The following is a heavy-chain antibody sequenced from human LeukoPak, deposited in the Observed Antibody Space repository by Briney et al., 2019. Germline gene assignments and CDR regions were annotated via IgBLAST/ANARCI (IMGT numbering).Heavy chain of an antibody. CDR2: IIPIFGTA. CDR3: ASTRLIDGYGDYRAFDI. D-gene: IGHD4-17*01. Sequence: GASVKVSCKASGGTFSSYAISWVRQAPGQGLEWMGGIIPIFGTANYAQKFQGRVTITADESTSTAYMELSSLRSEDTAVYYCASTRLIDGYGDYRAFDIWGQGTMVTVSS. CDR1: GGTFSSYA. V-gene: IGHV1-69*13. J-gene: IGHJ3*02.